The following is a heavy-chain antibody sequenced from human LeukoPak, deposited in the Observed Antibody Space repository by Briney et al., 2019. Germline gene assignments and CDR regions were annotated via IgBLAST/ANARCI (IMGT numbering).Heavy chain of an antibody. CDR2: IYYSGST. J-gene: IGHJ4*02. D-gene: IGHD6-13*01. CDR3: ARFSSIAAAGQDY. Sequence: PSETLSLTCTVSGGSISSGDNYWSWIRQPPGKGLEWIGYIYYSGSTNYNPSLKSRVTISVDTSKNQFSLKLSSVTAADTAVYYCARFSSIAAAGQDYWGQGTLVTVSS. V-gene: IGHV4-61*08. CDR1: GGSISSGDNY.